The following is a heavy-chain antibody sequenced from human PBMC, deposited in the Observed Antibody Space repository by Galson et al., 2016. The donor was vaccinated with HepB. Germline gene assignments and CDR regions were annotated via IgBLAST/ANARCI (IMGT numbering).Heavy chain of an antibody. CDR3: TRGWNYVMGI. V-gene: IGHV3-74*03. CDR2: IRPDGSST. D-gene: IGHD1-1*01. J-gene: IGHJ6*02. Sequence: SLRLSCAASGLTFSSAWMHWVRQVPGKGLLWVSLIRPDGSSTMYADSVKGRFTVSRDNARNTLYLQMNSLRAEDTGLYYCTRGWNYVMGIWGQGTTVTVSS. CDR1: GLTFSSAW.